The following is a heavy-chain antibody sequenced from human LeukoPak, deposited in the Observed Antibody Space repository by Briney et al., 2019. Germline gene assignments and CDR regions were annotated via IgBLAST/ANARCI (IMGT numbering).Heavy chain of an antibody. D-gene: IGHD2-15*01. J-gene: IGHJ4*02. CDR1: GFTFSSYW. Sequence: GGSLRLSCAASGFTFSSYWMHWVRQAPGKGLEWVSAISGSGGSTYYADSVKGRFTISRDNSKNTLYLQMNSLRAEDTAVYYCAKVRGDIVVVVAATVFDYWGQGTLVTVSS. CDR3: AKVRGDIVVVVAATVFDY. V-gene: IGHV3-23*01. CDR2: ISGSGGST.